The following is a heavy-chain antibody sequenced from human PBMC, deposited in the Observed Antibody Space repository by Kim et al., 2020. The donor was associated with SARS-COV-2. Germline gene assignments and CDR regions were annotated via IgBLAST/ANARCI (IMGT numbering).Heavy chain of an antibody. V-gene: IGHV5-10-1*01. D-gene: IGHD1-1*01. CDR2: IDPSDSYT. J-gene: IGHJ3*02. CDR1: GYSFTSYW. Sequence: GESLKISCKGSGYSFTSYWISWVRQMPGKGLEWMGRIDPSDSYTNYSPSFQGHVTISADKSISTAYLQWSSLKASDTAMYYCARRRQYGTTGTTQKAFDIWGQGTMVTVSS. CDR3: ARRRQYGTTGTTQKAFDI.